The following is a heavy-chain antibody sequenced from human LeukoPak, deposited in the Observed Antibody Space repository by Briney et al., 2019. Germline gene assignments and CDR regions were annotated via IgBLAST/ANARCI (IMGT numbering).Heavy chain of an antibody. Sequence: ASVKVSCKVSGYTLTELSMHWVRQAPGKGLEWMGGFDPEDGGTIYAQKFQGRVTMTEDTSTDTAYMELSSLRSEDTAVYYCATDAPPDGYNYAFDYWGQGTLVTVSS. J-gene: IGHJ4*02. CDR2: FDPEDGGT. V-gene: IGHV1-24*01. CDR3: ATDAPPDGYNYAFDY. CDR1: GYTLTELS. D-gene: IGHD5-24*01.